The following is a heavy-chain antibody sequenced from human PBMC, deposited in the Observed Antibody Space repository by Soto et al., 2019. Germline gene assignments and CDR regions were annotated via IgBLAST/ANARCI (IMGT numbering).Heavy chain of an antibody. CDR1: GYTFTGYY. V-gene: IGHV1-2*04. Sequence: GASVKVSCKASGYTFTGYYMHWVRQAPGQGLEWMGWINPNSGGTNYAQKFQGWVTMTRDTPISTAYMELSRLRSDDTALYYCARDTNYFVRGGMDVWGQGSTVTVSS. CDR2: INPNSGGT. CDR3: ARDTNYFVRGGMDV. D-gene: IGHD3-16*02. J-gene: IGHJ6*02.